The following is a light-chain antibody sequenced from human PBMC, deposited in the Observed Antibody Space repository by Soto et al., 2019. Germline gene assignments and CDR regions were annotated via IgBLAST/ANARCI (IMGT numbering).Light chain of an antibody. J-gene: IGKJ4*01. Sequence: RVMPQSPATLPVSPGERATFAXRARRSFDVYLAWYQQKTAXXTRLXXXGEXYRATGILARFSGSGSGREFNLTISSLQSEYFSVYFCRQYDDWLRRTFGGGTKVEIK. CDR1: RSFDVY. CDR3: RQYDDWLRRT. CDR2: GEX. V-gene: IGKV3D-15*01.